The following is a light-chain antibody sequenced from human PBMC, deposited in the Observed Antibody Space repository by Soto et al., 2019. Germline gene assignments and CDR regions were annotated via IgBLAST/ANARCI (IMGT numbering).Light chain of an antibody. CDR1: QFVSSN. V-gene: IGKV3D-15*01. J-gene: IGKJ5*01. CDR2: GAS. Sequence: EIVMTQSPVTLSVSPGERATLSCRASQFVSSNLAWYQQKPGQAPSLLIYGASTRATGIPARFSGSGSGTEFTLTISNLQSEDFAVYFCQQYHNWPPITFGQGTRLGIK. CDR3: QQYHNWPPIT.